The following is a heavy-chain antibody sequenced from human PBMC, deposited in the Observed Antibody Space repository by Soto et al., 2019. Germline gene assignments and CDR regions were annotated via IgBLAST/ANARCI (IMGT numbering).Heavy chain of an antibody. CDR3: ARGRLNGFSI. CDR2: VYISGST. CDR1: GGSISPYY. V-gene: IGHV4-4*07. D-gene: IGHD2-8*01. J-gene: IGHJ6*01. Sequence: QVQLQESGPGLVKPSETLSLTCTVSGGSISPYYWNWIRQSAGKGLEWIGRVYISGSTNYHPSLKTPVSMSVNTSNNPFSPKVTSVPAAAKAGYFCARGRLNGFSIWGQ.